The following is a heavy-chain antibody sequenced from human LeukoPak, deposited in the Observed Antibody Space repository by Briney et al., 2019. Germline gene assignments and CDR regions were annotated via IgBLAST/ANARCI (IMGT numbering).Heavy chain of an antibody. V-gene: IGHV3-74*01. D-gene: IGHD3-10*01. CDR3: VRSFSGSREF. CDR2: LNEDGSRT. Sequence: GESLTLSRAASGFTLSSYWMHYVRQAPGKGLVWVSRLNEDGSRTDYADSVKGRFTISRDNAKNTVSLHMNSLRPEDTAMYYCVRSFSGSREFWGQGVRVSVSS. J-gene: IGHJ4*02. CDR1: GFTLSSYW.